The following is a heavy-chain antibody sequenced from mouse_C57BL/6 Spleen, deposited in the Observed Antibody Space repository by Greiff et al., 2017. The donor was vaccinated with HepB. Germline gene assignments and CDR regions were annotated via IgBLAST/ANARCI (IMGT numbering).Heavy chain of an antibody. D-gene: IGHD1-1*01. CDR3: AREGGSSYVWYFDV. Sequence: EVNLVESGGGLVKPGGSLKLSCAASGFTFSSYAMSWVRQTPEKRLEWVATISDGGSYTYYPDNVKGRFTISRDNAKNNLYLQMSHLKSEDTAMYYCAREGGSSYVWYFDVWGTGTTVTVSS. CDR1: GFTFSSYA. CDR2: ISDGGSYT. J-gene: IGHJ1*03. V-gene: IGHV5-4*01.